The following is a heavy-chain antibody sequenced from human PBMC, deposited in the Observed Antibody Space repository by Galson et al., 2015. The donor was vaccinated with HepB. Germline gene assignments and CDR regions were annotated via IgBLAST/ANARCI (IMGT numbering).Heavy chain of an antibody. CDR1: GFTVSSNY. CDR2: IYSGGST. J-gene: IGHJ6*02. Sequence: SLRLSCAASGFTVSSNYMSWVRQAPGKGLEWVSVIYSGGSTYYADSVKGRFTISRDNSKNTLYLQMNSLRAEDTAVYYCARQYYYDSSGYYGNYYYFGMDVWGQGTTVTVSS. D-gene: IGHD3-22*01. CDR3: ARQYYYDSSGYYGNYYYFGMDV. V-gene: IGHV3-66*02.